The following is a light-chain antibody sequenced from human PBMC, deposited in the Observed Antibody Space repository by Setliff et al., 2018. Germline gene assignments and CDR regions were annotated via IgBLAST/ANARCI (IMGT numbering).Light chain of an antibody. J-gene: IGLJ1*01. CDR1: SIDVSGYSY. V-gene: IGLV2-8*01. Sequence: QSALTQPPSASGSPGQSVTISCAGTSIDVSGYSYVSWYQQHPGKAPQLIIYDVTKRPSGVPDRFSGSKSGNTASLTVSGLQAEDEADYYCSSYAGSNNFVFGTGTKVTVL. CDR2: DVT. CDR3: SSYAGSNNFV.